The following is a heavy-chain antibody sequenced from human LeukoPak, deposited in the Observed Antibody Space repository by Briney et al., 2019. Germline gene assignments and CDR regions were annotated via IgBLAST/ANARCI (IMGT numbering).Heavy chain of an antibody. J-gene: IGHJ4*02. Sequence: GGSLRLSCAVSGFTFDDYAMHWVRQAPGKGLEWVSGISWNSGSIGYADSVKGRFTISRDNAKNSLYLQMNSLRAEDTALYYCAKEYYDFWSGGLDYWGQGTLVTVSS. CDR2: ISWNSGSI. V-gene: IGHV3-9*01. CDR3: AKEYYDFWSGGLDY. CDR1: GFTFDDYA. D-gene: IGHD3-3*01.